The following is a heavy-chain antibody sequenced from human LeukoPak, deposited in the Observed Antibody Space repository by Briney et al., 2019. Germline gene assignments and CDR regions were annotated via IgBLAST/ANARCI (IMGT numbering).Heavy chain of an antibody. CDR2: ICYSGST. CDR3: ARGGSSGYPSLFRY. V-gene: IGHV4-59*01. D-gene: IGHD3-22*01. J-gene: IGHJ4*02. CDR1: GGSISSYY. Sequence: PSETLSLTCTVSGGSISSYYWSWIRQPPGKGLEWIGYICYSGSTNYNPSLKSRVTISVDTSKNQFSLKLSSVTAADTAVYYCARGGSSGYPSLFRYWGQGTLVTVSS.